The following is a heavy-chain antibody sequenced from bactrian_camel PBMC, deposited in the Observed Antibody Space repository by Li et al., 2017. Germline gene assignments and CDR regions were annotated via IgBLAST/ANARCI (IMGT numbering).Heavy chain of an antibody. CDR2: FYLDRDFI. V-gene: IGHV3S42*01. J-gene: IGHJ4*01. CDR1: GFTFSNCA. D-gene: IGHD2*01. CDR3: AAGYGNASPTY. Sequence: VQLVESGGGSVQPGGSLRLSCEVSGFTFSNCAMGWYRQAPGKGREGVASFYLDRDFIGYIDSVKGRFTVSQDKVKNTFYLQMNDLKPEDTAMYYCAAGYGNASPTYWGQGTQVTVS.